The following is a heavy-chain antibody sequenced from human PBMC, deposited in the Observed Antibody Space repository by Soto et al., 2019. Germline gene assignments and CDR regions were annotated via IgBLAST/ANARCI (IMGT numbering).Heavy chain of an antibody. CDR1: GYTFTGYY. D-gene: IGHD6-6*01. J-gene: IGHJ6*02. CDR2: INPNSGGT. V-gene: IGHV1-2*04. Sequence: ASVKVSCKASGYTFTGYYMHWVRQAPGQGLEWMGWINPNSGGTNYAQKFQGWVTMTRDTSISTAYMELSRLRSGDTAVYYCARDMDSSSKDYYYGMDVWGQGTTLTVSS. CDR3: ARDMDSSSKDYYYGMDV.